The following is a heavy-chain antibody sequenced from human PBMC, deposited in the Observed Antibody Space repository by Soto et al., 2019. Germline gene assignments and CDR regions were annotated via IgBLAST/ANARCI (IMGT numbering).Heavy chain of an antibody. CDR1: GFTFSDYY. V-gene: IGHV3-11*01. CDR2: ISSSGSTI. J-gene: IGHJ4*02. CDR3: ARGQLRNSYFDY. Sequence: GSLRLSCAASGFTFSDYYMGWIRQAPGKGLEWVSYISSSGSTIYYADSVKGRFTISRDNAKNSLYLQMNSLRAEDTAVYYCARGQLRNSYFDYWGQGTLVTVSS. D-gene: IGHD5-12*01.